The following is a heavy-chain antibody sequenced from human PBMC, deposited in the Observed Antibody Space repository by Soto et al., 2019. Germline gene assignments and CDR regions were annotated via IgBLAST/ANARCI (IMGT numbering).Heavy chain of an antibody. CDR1: GFTFSSYA. Sequence: GGSLRLSCAASGFTFSSYAMHWVRQAPGKGLEWVAVISYDGSNKYYADSVKGRFTISRDNSKNTLYLQMNSLRAEDTAVYYCSKDRHLAFFAYWGQRSLVPVSS. V-gene: IGHV3-30-3*01. CDR3: SKDRHLAFFAY. J-gene: IGHJ4*02. CDR2: ISYDGSNK.